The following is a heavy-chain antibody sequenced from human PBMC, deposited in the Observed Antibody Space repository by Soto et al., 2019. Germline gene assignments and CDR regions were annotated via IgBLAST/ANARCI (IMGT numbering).Heavy chain of an antibody. D-gene: IGHD4-17*01. CDR2: INPNSGGT. CDR3: ARDASGDYLYYYCYYGMDV. V-gene: IGHV1-2*02. Sequence: GASVKVSCKASGYTFTGYYMHWVRQAPGQGLEWMGWINPNSGGTNYAQKFQGRVTMTRDTSISTAYMELSRLRSDDTAVYYCARDASGDYLYYYCYYGMDVWGQGTTVTVSS. J-gene: IGHJ6*02. CDR1: GYTFTGYY.